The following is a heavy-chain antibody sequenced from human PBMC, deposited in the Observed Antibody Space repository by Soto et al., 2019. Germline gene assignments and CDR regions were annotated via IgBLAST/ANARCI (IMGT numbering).Heavy chain of an antibody. CDR1: GFTFSSYA. Sequence: PGGSLRLSCAASGFTFSSYAMSWVRQAPGKGLEWVSAISGSGGSIYYADSVKGRFTISRDNAKNSLYLQMKSLRAEYTVVYYCARALIAAAGPYYFDYWGQGTLVTVSS. V-gene: IGHV3-23*01. D-gene: IGHD6-13*01. CDR3: ARALIAAAGPYYFDY. CDR2: ISGSGGSI. J-gene: IGHJ4*02.